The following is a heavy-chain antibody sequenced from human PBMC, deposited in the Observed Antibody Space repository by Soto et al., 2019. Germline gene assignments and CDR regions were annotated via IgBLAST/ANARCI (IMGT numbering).Heavy chain of an antibody. CDR1: GYTFADYG. Sequence: QAQLVQSGAEVKKPGASVKVSCQAGGYTFADYGISWVRQAPGQGLEWMGWIGPYNGNTNYAQNLQDRVTMTTDTATHTDYMELRSLRSDDTALYYCARCYCSVGSCYTCWHFDLWGRGILLTVSS. D-gene: IGHD2-15*01. CDR3: ARCYCSVGSCYTCWHFDL. V-gene: IGHV1-18*01. CDR2: IGPYNGNT. J-gene: IGHJ2*01.